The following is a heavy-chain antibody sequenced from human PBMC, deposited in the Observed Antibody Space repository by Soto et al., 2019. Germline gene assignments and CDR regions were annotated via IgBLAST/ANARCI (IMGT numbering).Heavy chain of an antibody. CDR2: INHSGST. CDR1: GGSFSGYY. V-gene: IGHV4-34*01. Sequence: QVQLQQWGAGLLKPSETLSLTCAVYGGSFSGYYWSWIRQPPGKGLEWIGEINHSGSTNYNPSLKRHVTISVAAYKNHSSLKLSSVTAAVTAVYYCARGHAMPNYYGSGSLTSLFGYWGQGTLVTVSS. CDR3: ARGHAMPNYYGSGSLTSLFGY. J-gene: IGHJ4*02. D-gene: IGHD3-10*01.